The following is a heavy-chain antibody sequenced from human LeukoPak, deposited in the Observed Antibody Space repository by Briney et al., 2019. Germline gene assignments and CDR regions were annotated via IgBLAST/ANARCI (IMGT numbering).Heavy chain of an antibody. CDR2: ISGYNGNT. J-gene: IGHJ4*02. V-gene: IGHV1-18*01. D-gene: IGHD6-19*01. Sequence: ASVKVSCKASGYTFTNYGISWVRQAPGQGLEWMGWISGYNGNTYYEQKFQGRITMTTDTSTSTSYMELRSLRSDDTAVYYCARDLKMAYSSGRYSWGTGSSNDYWGQGTLVTVSS. CDR1: GYTFTNYG. CDR3: ARDLKMAYSSGRYSWGTGSSNDY.